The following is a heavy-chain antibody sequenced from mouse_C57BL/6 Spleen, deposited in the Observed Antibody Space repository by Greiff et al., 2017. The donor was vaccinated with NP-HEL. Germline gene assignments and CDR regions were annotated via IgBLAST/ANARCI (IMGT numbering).Heavy chain of an antibody. CDR2: IWSGGST. V-gene: IGHV2-2*01. CDR3: ARKDYSNYLWYFDV. J-gene: IGHJ1*03. D-gene: IGHD2-5*01. CDR1: GFSLTSYG. Sequence: VQLQQSGPGLVQPSQSLSITCTVSGFSLTSYGVHWVRQSPGKGLEWLGVIWSGGSTDYNAAFISRLSISKDNSKSQVFFKMNSLQADDTAIYYCARKDYSNYLWYFDVWGTGTTVTVSS.